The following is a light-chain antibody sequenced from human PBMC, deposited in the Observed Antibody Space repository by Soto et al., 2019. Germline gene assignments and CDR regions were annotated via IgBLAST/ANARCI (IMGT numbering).Light chain of an antibody. CDR2: AAS. CDR1: QSISSY. Sequence: IQMTQSPSSLSASVGDRVTITCLASQSISSYLNWYQQKPGKAPKLLIYAASSLQSGVPSRFSGSGSGTDFTLTISSPQPEDFATYYCQQSYSTPWTFGQGTKVDIK. CDR3: QQSYSTPWT. J-gene: IGKJ1*01. V-gene: IGKV1-39*01.